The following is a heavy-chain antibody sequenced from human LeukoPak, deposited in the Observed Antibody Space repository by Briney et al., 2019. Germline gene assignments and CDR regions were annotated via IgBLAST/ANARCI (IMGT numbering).Heavy chain of an antibody. Sequence: SETLSLTCTVSGGSISSGGYYWSWIRQHPGKGLEWIGYIYYSGSTYYNPSLKSRVTISVDTSKNQFSLKLSSVTAADTAVYYCASIYCSSTSCRRALHPHHAFDIWGQGTMVTVSS. CDR1: GGSISSGGYY. CDR3: ASIYCSSTSCRRALHPHHAFDI. V-gene: IGHV4-31*03. D-gene: IGHD2-2*01. J-gene: IGHJ3*02. CDR2: IYYSGST.